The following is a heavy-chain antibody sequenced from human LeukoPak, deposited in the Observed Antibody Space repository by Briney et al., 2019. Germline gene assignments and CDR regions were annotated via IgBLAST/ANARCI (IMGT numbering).Heavy chain of an antibody. CDR3: ARGFDYDFWSGYLPLYYYYYMDV. V-gene: IGHV4-30-4*08. J-gene: IGHJ6*03. Sequence: PSETLSLTCTVSGGSISSGDYYWSWIRQPPGKGLEWIGYIYYSGSTYYNPSLKSRVTISADTSKNQFSLKLSSVTAADTAVYYCARGFDYDFWSGYLPLYYYYYMDVWGKGTTVTVSS. CDR1: GGSISSGDYY. CDR2: IYYSGST. D-gene: IGHD3-3*01.